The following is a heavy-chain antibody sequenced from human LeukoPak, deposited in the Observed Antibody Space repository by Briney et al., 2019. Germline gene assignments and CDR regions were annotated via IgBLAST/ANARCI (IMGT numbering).Heavy chain of an antibody. CDR3: ARHAGATAGYYFDY. J-gene: IGHJ4*02. CDR1: GGSIDSTNW. D-gene: IGHD1-26*01. V-gene: IGHV4/OR15-8*01. CDR2: IHHDGRI. Sequence: SETLSLTCDVSGGSIDSTNWWNWVRQPPGKGLEWIGEIHHDGRINYNPSLKSRVTLSVDKSKNQFSLKLSSVTAADTAVYYCARHAGATAGYYFDYWGQGTLVTVSS.